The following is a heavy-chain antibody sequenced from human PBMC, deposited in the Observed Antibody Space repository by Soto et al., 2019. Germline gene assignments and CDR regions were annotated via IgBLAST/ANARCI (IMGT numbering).Heavy chain of an antibody. CDR2: ISSSSSTI. CDR1: GFTFSSYS. CDR3: ARGAYDFWSGYRDAFDI. D-gene: IGHD3-3*01. V-gene: IGHV3-48*02. J-gene: IGHJ3*02. Sequence: GGSLRLSCAASGFTFSSYSMNWVRQAPGKGLEWVSYISSSSSTIYYADSVKSRFTISRDNAKNSLYLQMNSLRDEDTAVYYCARGAYDFWSGYRDAFDIWGQGTMVTVSS.